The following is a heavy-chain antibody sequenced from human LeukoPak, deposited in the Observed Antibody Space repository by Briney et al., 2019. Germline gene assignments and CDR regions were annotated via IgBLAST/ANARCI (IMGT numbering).Heavy chain of an antibody. CDR2: IYTSGST. CDR1: GGSISSYY. Sequence: SETLSLTCTVSGGSISSYYWSWIRQPAGKGLEWIGRIYTSGSTNYNPSLKSRVTKSVDTSKNQFSLKLSSVTAADTAVYYCARDGWAGNWFDPWGQGTLVTVSS. J-gene: IGHJ5*02. CDR3: ARDGWAGNWFDP. V-gene: IGHV4-4*07. D-gene: IGHD6-19*01.